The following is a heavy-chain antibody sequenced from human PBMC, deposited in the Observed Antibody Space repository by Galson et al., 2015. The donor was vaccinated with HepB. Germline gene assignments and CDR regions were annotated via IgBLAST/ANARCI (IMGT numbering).Heavy chain of an antibody. J-gene: IGHJ4*02. CDR2: IAYDGTNK. D-gene: IGHD3-22*01. CDR3: AKEGIYTYYYDSSGYTDY. Sequence: SLRLSCAASGFTFSSYGMHWVRQAPGKGLEWVAVIAYDGTNKYYADSMKGRFTISRDNSKNTLYLQMNSLRVEDTAVYFCAKEGIYTYYYDSSGYTDYWGQGTLVTVSS. CDR1: GFTFSSYG. V-gene: IGHV3-30*18.